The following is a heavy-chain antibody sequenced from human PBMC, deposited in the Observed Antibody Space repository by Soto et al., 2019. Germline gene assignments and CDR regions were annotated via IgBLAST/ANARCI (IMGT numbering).Heavy chain of an antibody. J-gene: IGHJ6*02. D-gene: IGHD3-3*01. CDR1: RGTFNTSP. CDR2: IVPVFGMV. Sequence: QVLLAQSGAEVRKPGSSVKVSCQTSRGTFNTSPISWVRQAPGQGLEWLGDIVPVFGMVDYAQQFQDRLNLTADESTTSVCMEVSSPTPKDTAVYFWATPHLRARQYDYRSSATASLYHAGLGVWGQGTTVIVSS. V-gene: IGHV1-69*01. CDR3: ATPHLRARQYDYRSSATASLYHAGLGV.